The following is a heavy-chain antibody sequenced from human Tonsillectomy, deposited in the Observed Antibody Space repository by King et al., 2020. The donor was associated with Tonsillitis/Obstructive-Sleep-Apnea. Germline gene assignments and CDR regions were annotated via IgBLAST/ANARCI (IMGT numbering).Heavy chain of an antibody. V-gene: IGHV3-11*05. J-gene: IGHJ4*02. Sequence: QVQLVESGGGLVKPGGSLRLSCAASGFTFSDYYMTWIRQAPGKGLEWVSYISTSSTYTNYADAVEGRFIVSRDNAKNSLFLEMNSLRAEDTAVYYCARDGCSSTSWRLDYWGQGTLVTVSS. CDR1: GFTFSDYY. D-gene: IGHD2-2*01. CDR2: ISTSSTYT. CDR3: ARDGCSSTSWRLDY.